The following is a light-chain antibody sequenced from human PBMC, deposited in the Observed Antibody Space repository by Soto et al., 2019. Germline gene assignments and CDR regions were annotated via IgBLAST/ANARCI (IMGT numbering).Light chain of an antibody. J-gene: IGLJ3*02. CDR2: EVN. CDR1: SSDIGGDYNY. Sequence: QSVLTQPASVSGSPGQSITISCTGTSSDIGGDYNYVSWYQHHPGKAPKLIIYEVNNRPSGVSNRFSASKSGNTASLTISGLQPEDEADYYCTSYTNSNWVFGGGTK. CDR3: TSYTNSNWV. V-gene: IGLV2-14*01.